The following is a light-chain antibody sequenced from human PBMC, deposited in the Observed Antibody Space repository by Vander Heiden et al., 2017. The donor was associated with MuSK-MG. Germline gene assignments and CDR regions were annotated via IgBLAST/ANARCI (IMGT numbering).Light chain of an antibody. J-gene: IGKJ5*01. Sequence: EIVMTHSPATLSVSPGERATLSCRASQSVSSNLAWYQQKPVQAPRLLIYGASTRATGIPARFSGSGSGTEFTLTISSLQSEDFAVYYCQQYNNWPITLGQGTRLEIK. V-gene: IGKV3-15*01. CDR2: GAS. CDR1: QSVSSN. CDR3: QQYNNWPIT.